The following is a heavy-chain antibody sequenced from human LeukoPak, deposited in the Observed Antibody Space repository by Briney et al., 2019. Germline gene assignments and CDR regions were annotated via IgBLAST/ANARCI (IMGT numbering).Heavy chain of an antibody. CDR1: GGSFSGYY. Sequence: SETLSLTCAVYGGSFSGYYWSWIRQPPGKGLEWIGEINHSGSTNYNPSLKSRVTISVDTSKNQFSLKLSSVTAADTAVYYCARGRGYYDSSGYYYDYWGQGTLVTVSS. J-gene: IGHJ4*02. CDR3: ARGRGYYDSSGYYYDY. V-gene: IGHV4-34*01. D-gene: IGHD3-22*01. CDR2: INHSGST.